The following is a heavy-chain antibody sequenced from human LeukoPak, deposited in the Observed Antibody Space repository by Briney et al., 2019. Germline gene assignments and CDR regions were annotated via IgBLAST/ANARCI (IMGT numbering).Heavy chain of an antibody. CDR2: ISGSGGST. J-gene: IGHJ4*02. D-gene: IGHD2-21*02. CDR3: RRTCGGDCYSAGTDY. Sequence: GGSLRLSCAASGFTFSSYAMSWVRQAPGKGLEWVSAISGSGGSTYYADSVKGRFTISRDNSKNTLYLQMNSLRAEDTAVYYCRRTCGGDCYSAGTDYWGQGTLVTVSS. CDR1: GFTFSSYA. V-gene: IGHV3-23*01.